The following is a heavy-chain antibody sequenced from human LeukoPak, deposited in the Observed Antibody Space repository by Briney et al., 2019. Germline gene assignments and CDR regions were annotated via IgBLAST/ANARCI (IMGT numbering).Heavy chain of an antibody. D-gene: IGHD6-19*01. CDR3: ARRAVAGGFYGW. CDR1: GFTFSTDW. CDR2: INGDRSSI. J-gene: IGHJ4*02. V-gene: IGHV3-74*01. Sequence: HPGGYLRFYCAASGFTFSTDWLDWDGPGQGLGPVWVTRINGDRSSINYADSVKGRFTISRDNAKNTLYLQMNSLRVEDTAVYYCARRAVAGGFYGWWGQGTLVTVSS.